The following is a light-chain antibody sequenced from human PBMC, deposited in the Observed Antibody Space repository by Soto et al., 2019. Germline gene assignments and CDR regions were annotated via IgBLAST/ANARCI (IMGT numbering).Light chain of an antibody. CDR3: SSYTSSVVV. Sequence: QSVLTQPASVSGSPGQPITISCTGTSSDVGGYNYVSWYQQHPGKAPKLMIYDVSNRPSGVSNRFSGSKSGNTASLTISGLQAEDEADYYCSSYTSSVVVFGGGTKLTVL. J-gene: IGLJ2*01. V-gene: IGLV2-14*01. CDR1: SSDVGGYNY. CDR2: DVS.